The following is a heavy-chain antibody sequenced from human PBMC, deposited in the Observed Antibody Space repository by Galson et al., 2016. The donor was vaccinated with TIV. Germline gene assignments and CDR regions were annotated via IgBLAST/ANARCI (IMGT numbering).Heavy chain of an antibody. D-gene: IGHD2-15*01. CDR3: IRGHTISMGGKYFHH. V-gene: IGHV1-8*01. Sequence: SVKVSCKGSGYTFTSYDINWVRQATGQGLEWMGWMNPNSGNTGYAQDFQGRVTMTRDTTISTAYMELSSVRSEDTAVYYCIRGHTISMGGKYFHHWGQGTLATVSS. CDR2: MNPNSGNT. J-gene: IGHJ1*01. CDR1: GYTFTSYD.